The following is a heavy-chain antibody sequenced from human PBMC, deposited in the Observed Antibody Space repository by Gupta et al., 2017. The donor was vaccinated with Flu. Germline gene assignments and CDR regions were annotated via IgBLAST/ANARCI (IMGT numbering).Heavy chain of an antibody. CDR1: GYTFTGYY. D-gene: IGHD6-6*01. Sequence: QVQLVQSGAEVKKPGASVTVSCKASGYTFTGYYMHWVRQAPGQGLEWMGWINPNSGGTNYAQKFQGRVTMTRDTSISTAYMELSRLRSDDTAVYYCARELWAARPGWGDYYYGMDVWGQGTTVTVSS. J-gene: IGHJ6*02. CDR3: ARELWAARPGWGDYYYGMDV. V-gene: IGHV1-2*02. CDR2: INPNSGGT.